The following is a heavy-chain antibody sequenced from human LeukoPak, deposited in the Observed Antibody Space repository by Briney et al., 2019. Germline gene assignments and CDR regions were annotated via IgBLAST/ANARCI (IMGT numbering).Heavy chain of an antibody. Sequence: SETLSLTCTVSGGSISSGDYYWSWIRQPPGKGLEWIGYIYYSGSTYYNPSLKSRVTISVDTSKNQFSLKLSSVTAADTAVYYCASSRSVDIVATTKSNWDYWGQGTLVTVSS. CDR2: IYYSGST. J-gene: IGHJ4*02. CDR1: GGSISSGDYY. D-gene: IGHD5-12*01. V-gene: IGHV4-30-4*01. CDR3: ASSRSVDIVATTKSNWDY.